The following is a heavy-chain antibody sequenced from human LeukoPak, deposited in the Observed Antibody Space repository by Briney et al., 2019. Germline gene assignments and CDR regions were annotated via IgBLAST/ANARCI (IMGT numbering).Heavy chain of an antibody. J-gene: IGHJ4*02. CDR1: GGSISSGGYY. CDR2: IYYSGST. Sequence: SETLSLTCTVSGGSISSGGYYWSWIRQHPGKGLEWIGCIYYSGSTYYNPSLKSRVTILVDTSKNQFSLKLSSVTAADTAVYYCARGSYSGYDADYWGQGTLVTVSS. D-gene: IGHD5-12*01. CDR3: ARGSYSGYDADY. V-gene: IGHV4-31*03.